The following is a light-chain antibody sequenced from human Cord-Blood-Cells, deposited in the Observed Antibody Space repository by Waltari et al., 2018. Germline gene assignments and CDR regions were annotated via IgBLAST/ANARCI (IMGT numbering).Light chain of an antibody. CDR2: EVS. V-gene: IGLV2-14*01. J-gene: IGLJ1*01. CDR3: SSYTSSSTLV. Sequence: QSALTQPASVSGPPGQSITISCTGTSSDVGGYNYVSWSQQHPGKAPKLMIYEVSNRPAGVSNRFSGSKSGNTASLTISGLQAEDEADYYCSSYTSSSTLVFGTGTKVTVL. CDR1: SSDVGGYNY.